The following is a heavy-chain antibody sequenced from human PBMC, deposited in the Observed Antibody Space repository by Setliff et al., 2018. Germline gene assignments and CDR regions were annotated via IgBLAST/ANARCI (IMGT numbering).Heavy chain of an antibody. CDR2: IKHSGTT. D-gene: IGHD3-3*01. CDR1: GGTFSDYY. CDR3: ARMSGFQYIDV. Sequence: TSETLSLTCAASGGTFSDYYWTWIRQSPGKGLEWIGEIKHSGTTNYNPSLKSRVTISLDTSKNQFSLSLTSVTAEDTAVYYCARMSGFQYIDVWDKGTTVTVSS. J-gene: IGHJ6*03. V-gene: IGHV4-34*01.